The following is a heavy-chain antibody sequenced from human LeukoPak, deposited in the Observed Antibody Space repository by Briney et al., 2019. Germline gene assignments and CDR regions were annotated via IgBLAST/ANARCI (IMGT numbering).Heavy chain of an antibody. CDR3: ARDISVVGYNMPFDY. D-gene: IGHD5-24*01. V-gene: IGHV1-69*13. CDR2: IIPIFGTA. J-gene: IGHJ4*02. CDR1: GGTFSSYA. Sequence: SVKVSCKASGGTFSSYAISWVRQAPGQGLEWMGGIIPIFGTANYAQKFQGRVTITADESTSTAYMELSSLRSEDTAVYYCARDISVVGYNMPFDYWGQGTLVTVSS.